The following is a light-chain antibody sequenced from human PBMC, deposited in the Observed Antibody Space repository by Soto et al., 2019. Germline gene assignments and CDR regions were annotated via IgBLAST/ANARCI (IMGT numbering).Light chain of an antibody. V-gene: IGKV3-20*01. CDR2: GAS. CDR3: TPYGRSIQT. Sequence: ILLTQSRGTLSWSPGERCTGSCRASQSVSRSYLAWYQQKPGQAPSLLIYGASSRASGIPDRFSGSGSGKDLPPTITRMEPEDSELYYCTPYGRSIQTFGQGTKVDIK. CDR1: QSVSRSY. J-gene: IGKJ1*01.